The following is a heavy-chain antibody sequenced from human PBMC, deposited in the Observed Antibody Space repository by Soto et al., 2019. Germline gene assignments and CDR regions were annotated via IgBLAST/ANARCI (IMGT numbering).Heavy chain of an antibody. CDR1: GYTFTSYG. Sequence: WASVKVSCKASGYTFTSYGISWVRQAPGQGLEWMGWISAYNGNTNYAQKLQGRVTMTTDTSTSTAYMELRSLRSDDTAVYYCARDLALSSLDAFDIWGQGTMVTVS. CDR2: ISAYNGNT. D-gene: IGHD6-6*01. CDR3: ARDLALSSLDAFDI. J-gene: IGHJ3*02. V-gene: IGHV1-18*01.